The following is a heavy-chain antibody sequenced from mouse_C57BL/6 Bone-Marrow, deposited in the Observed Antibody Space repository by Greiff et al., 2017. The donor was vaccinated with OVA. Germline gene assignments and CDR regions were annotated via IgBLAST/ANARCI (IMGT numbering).Heavy chain of an antibody. V-gene: IGHV1-59*01. D-gene: IGHD3-3*01. Sequence: VQLQQPGAELVRPGTSVKLSCKASGYTFTSYWMHWVKQRPGQGLEWIGVIDPSDSYTNYNQKFKGKATLTVDTSSSTAYMRLSSLTAEDSAVYCCARGTLDYWGQGTTLTVSS. CDR3: ARGTLDY. CDR2: IDPSDSYT. CDR1: GYTFTSYW. J-gene: IGHJ2*01.